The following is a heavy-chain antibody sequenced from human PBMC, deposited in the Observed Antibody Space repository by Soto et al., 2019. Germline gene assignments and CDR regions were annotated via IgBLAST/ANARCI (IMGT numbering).Heavy chain of an antibody. D-gene: IGHD4-4*01. CDR1: GGTFSSYA. CDR2: IIPIFGTA. J-gene: IGHJ6*02. V-gene: IGHV1-69*13. CDR3: ARQVRDYSKYDYYYYSGMDV. Sequence: GASVKVSCKASGGTFSSYAISWVRQAPGQGLEWMGGIIPIFGTANYVQKFQGRVTITADESTSTAYMELSSLRSEDTAVYYCARQVRDYSKYDYYYYSGMDVWGQGTTVTVSS.